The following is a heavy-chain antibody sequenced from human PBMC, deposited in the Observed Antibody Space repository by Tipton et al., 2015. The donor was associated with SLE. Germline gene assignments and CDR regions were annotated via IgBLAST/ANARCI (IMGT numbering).Heavy chain of an antibody. Sequence: TLSFTCTVSGGSISSSSYYWGWIRQPPGKGLEWIGSSYYSGRTYYSPSLKSRVTISVDTSKNQFSLKLSSVTAADTALYFCARGVAERLGLDFWGQGSLVIVSA. CDR3: ARGVAERLGLDF. CDR2: SYYSGRT. J-gene: IGHJ4*02. D-gene: IGHD6-19*01. CDR1: GGSISSSSYY. V-gene: IGHV4-39*07.